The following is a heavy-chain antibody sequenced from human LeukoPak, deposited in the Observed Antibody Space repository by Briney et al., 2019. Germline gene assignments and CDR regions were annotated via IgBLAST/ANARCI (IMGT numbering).Heavy chain of an antibody. D-gene: IGHD6-13*01. Sequence: GGSLRLSCAASGFTFSSYSMNWVRQAAGKGVGWVSSISISSSYIYYTNSVTGRFTIPRDNAKHSLYLQMNSLRAEDTAVYYCAREGYSSSHFDYWGQGTLVTVSS. J-gene: IGHJ4*02. CDR1: GFTFSSYS. V-gene: IGHV3-21*01. CDR3: AREGYSSSHFDY. CDR2: ISISSSYI.